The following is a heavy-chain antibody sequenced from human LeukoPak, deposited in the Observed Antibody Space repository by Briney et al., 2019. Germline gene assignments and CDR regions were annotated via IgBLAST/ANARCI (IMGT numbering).Heavy chain of an antibody. V-gene: IGHV1-18*01. CDR3: ARCYYDSSDYYPRYYDN. CDR1: GYTFSSYG. D-gene: IGHD3-22*01. CDR2: ISGYNGNT. Sequence: ASVKVSCKASGYTFSSYGNNWVRQAPGQGLEWMGSISGYNGNTKYAQNLQGRVTMTTDTSTSTAYMELRSLRSDDTAVYYCARCYYDSSDYYPRYYDNWGQGTLVTVSS. J-gene: IGHJ4*02.